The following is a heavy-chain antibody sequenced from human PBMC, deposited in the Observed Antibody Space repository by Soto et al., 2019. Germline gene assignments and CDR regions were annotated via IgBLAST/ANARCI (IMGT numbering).Heavy chain of an antibody. Sequence: GGSLRLSCAASGFTVSSNYMSWVRQAPGKGLEWVSVIYSGGRTYYADSVKGRFTISRDNSKNTLYLQMNSLRAEDTAVYYCARVGYYGSGSHYYYYGMDVWGQGTTVTVSS. D-gene: IGHD3-10*01. CDR3: ARVGYYGSGSHYYYYGMDV. CDR1: GFTVSSNY. J-gene: IGHJ6*02. V-gene: IGHV3-66*01. CDR2: IYSGGRT.